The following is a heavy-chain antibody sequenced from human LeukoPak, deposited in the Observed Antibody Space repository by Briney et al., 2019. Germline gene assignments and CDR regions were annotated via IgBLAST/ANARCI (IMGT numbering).Heavy chain of an antibody. J-gene: IGHJ3*02. Sequence: PGGSLRLSCAASGFTFRGYWMSWVRQAPGKGLEWVSSISGSSSTYYADSVKGRFTISRDNFKNTLYLQMNSLRAEDTAVYYCAKVTGIEQWLPGHDAFDIWGQGTMVTVSS. CDR1: GFTFRGYW. CDR2: ISGSSST. V-gene: IGHV3-23*01. CDR3: AKVTGIEQWLPGHDAFDI. D-gene: IGHD6-19*01.